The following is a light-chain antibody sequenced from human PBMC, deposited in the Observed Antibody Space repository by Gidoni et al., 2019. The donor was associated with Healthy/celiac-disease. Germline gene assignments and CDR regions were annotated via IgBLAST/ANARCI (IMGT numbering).Light chain of an antibody. CDR3: AAWEDSLSGGV. J-gene: IGLJ3*02. CDR1: SSTIGSNY. V-gene: IGLV1-47*01. CDR2: RNN. Sequence: QSVLTQPPSASGTPGQRVTISCSGSSSTIGSNYVYWYQQLPGTAPKLLSYRNNQRPSGVPDRFSGSKAGTSASLAISGLRSEDEADYYCAAWEDSLSGGVFGGGTKLTVL.